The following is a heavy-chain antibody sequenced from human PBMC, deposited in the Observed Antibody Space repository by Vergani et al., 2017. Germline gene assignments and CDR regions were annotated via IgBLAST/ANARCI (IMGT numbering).Heavy chain of an antibody. V-gene: IGHV3-9*01. J-gene: IGHJ6*03. Sequence: EVQLVESGGGLVKPGGSLRLSCAASGFTFDDYAMHWVRQAPGKGLEWVSGISWNSGSIGYADSVKGRFTISRDNAKNSLYLQMNSLRAEDTALYYCAKIAAAAFTGYYYYMDVWGKGTTVTVSS. CDR3: AKIAAAAFTGYYYYMDV. CDR1: GFTFDDYA. D-gene: IGHD6-13*01. CDR2: ISWNSGSI.